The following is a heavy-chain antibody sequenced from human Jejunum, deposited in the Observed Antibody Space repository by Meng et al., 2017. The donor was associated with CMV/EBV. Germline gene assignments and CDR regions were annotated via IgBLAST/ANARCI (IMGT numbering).Heavy chain of an antibody. CDR2: IRSKAFGGTT. Sequence: SCTASGFTLGDFAMNWVRQAPGKGLEWVGFIRSKAFGGTTEFAASVKGRFTISRDDSKSIAYLEMNSLKSEDTAVYYCTRASSGIHWGQGTLVTVSS. D-gene: IGHD6-6*01. CDR3: TRASSGIH. J-gene: IGHJ4*02. CDR1: GFTLGDFA. V-gene: IGHV3-49*04.